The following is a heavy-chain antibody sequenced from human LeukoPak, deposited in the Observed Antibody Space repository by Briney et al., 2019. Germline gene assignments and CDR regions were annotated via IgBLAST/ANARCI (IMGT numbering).Heavy chain of an antibody. CDR1: GFTFSSYS. D-gene: IGHD2-2*01. J-gene: IGHJ3*02. Sequence: GGSLRLSCAASGFTFSSYSMNWVRRAPGKGLEWVSSISSSTSFIFYADSVKGRFTISRDNAKNSLYLQMNSLRAEDTALYYCARSIVVPAAISGAFDIWGQGTIVTVSS. CDR2: ISSSTSFI. CDR3: ARSIVVPAAISGAFDI. V-gene: IGHV3-21*01.